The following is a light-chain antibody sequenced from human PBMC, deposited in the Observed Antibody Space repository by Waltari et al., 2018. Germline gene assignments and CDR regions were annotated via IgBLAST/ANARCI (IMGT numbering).Light chain of an antibody. CDR1: QSVSRAS. V-gene: IGKV3-20*01. J-gene: IGKJ1*01. CDR3: EHYLRLPVT. Sequence: EIVLTQSPGTLSLSLGERATVSCRASQSVSRASAWYQQKPGQAPRLLIYGASTRATGIPDRFGGSGSGTDFSLTISRLEPDDFAVYYCEHYLRLPVTFGQGTTVEI. CDR2: GAS.